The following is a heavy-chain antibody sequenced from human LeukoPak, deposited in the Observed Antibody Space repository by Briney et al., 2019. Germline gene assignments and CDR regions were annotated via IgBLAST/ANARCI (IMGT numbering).Heavy chain of an antibody. CDR2: IYYSGST. V-gene: IGHV4-31*03. CDR1: GGSISGVGYY. Sequence: SQTLSLTCTVSGGSISGVGYYWSWIRQHPGTGLEWIGHIYYSGSTHYKPSLKSRVTISVDTSKKHFSLRLNSVTAADAAVYYCARGVGSSTSCHFDYWGQGIVVTVSS. CDR3: ARGVGSSTSCHFDY. D-gene: IGHD2-2*01. J-gene: IGHJ4*02.